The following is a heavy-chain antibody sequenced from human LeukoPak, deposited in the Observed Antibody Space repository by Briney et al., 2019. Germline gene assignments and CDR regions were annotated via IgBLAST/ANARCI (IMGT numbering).Heavy chain of an antibody. V-gene: IGHV1-18*01. CDR1: GYTFTSHG. Sequence: ASVKVSCKASGYTFTSHGISWVRQAPGQGLEWMGWISAYNGNTNYAQKLQGRVTMTTDTSTSTAYMELRSLRSDDTAVYYCARPHNDYVWGSYRYGAFDIWGQGTMVTVSS. CDR2: ISAYNGNT. CDR3: ARPHNDYVWGSYRYGAFDI. D-gene: IGHD3-16*02. J-gene: IGHJ3*02.